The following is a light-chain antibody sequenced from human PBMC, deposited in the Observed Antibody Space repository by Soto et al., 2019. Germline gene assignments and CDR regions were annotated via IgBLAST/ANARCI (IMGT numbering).Light chain of an antibody. J-gene: IGKJ3*01. CDR1: QGIGNS. CDR3: QEYHSPPFT. Sequence: DIQMTQSPSSLSASVGDTVTITCRASQGIGNSLAWYQQKAGKVPDLLIYAASTLQSGVPSHFSGSGSGTDFTLTTSSLQPEDVATYYCQEYHSPPFTFGPGTKVEIK. CDR2: AAS. V-gene: IGKV1-27*01.